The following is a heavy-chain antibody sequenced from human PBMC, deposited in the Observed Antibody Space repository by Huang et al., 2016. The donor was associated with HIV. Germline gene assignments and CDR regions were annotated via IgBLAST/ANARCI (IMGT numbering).Heavy chain of an antibody. CDR3: ARDPSSSWRLDAFDI. CDR1: GSTFSSSW. CDR2: IKQDGSEK. J-gene: IGHJ3*02. Sequence: EVQLVESGGGLVQPGGSLRLSCAASGSTFSSSWMNWVRQAPGKGLEWVANIKQDGSEKHEWDFVKGRFTIARDNAKNSMYLQMNSLRAEDTAVYYCARDPSSSWRLDAFDIWGQGTMVTVSS. D-gene: IGHD6-13*01. V-gene: IGHV3-7*01.